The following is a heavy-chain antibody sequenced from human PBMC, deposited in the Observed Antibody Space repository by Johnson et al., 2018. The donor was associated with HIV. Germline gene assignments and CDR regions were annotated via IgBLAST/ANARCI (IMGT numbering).Heavy chain of an antibody. J-gene: IGHJ3*02. CDR2: INWNSGSI. CDR3: ARERRPWGPDAFDI. Sequence: VQLVESGRGVVRPGGSLRLSCAASGFTFDDYGMSWVRQAPGKGLEWVSGINWNSGSIAYGDSVKGRFTISRDNAKNTLYLQMNSLRAEDTAVYYCARERRPWGPDAFDIWGQGTMVTVSS. D-gene: IGHD3-16*01. V-gene: IGHV3-20*04. CDR1: GFTFDDYG.